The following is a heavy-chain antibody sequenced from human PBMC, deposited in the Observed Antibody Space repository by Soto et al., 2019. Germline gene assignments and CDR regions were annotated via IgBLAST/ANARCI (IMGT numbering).Heavy chain of an antibody. CDR3: ASMGYHYGSGSYPLDY. D-gene: IGHD3-10*01. J-gene: IGHJ4*02. CDR1: GGSISNYY. V-gene: IGHV4-59*08. Sequence: QVQLQESGPGLVKPSETLSLTCTVSGGSISNYYWTWIRQPPGKGLEWIGFMYNSGRTHYNPSLKSRVTISLDTSKNQFSLNLRSLTAADTAVYYCASMGYHYGSGSYPLDYWGQGTLVAVSS. CDR2: MYNSGRT.